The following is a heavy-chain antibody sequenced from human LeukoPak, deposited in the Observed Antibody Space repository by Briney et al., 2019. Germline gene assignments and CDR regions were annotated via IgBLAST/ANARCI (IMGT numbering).Heavy chain of an antibody. CDR3: ARRAGGYSHPYDY. CDR1: GFTFSSYC. Sequence: GGSLRLSCAASGFTFSSYCMNWVRQAPGKGLEWISSISRSSSYIYYADSVKGRFTISRDNSKNTLYLQMNSLRAEDTAVYYCARRAGGYSHPYDYWGQGTLVTVSS. J-gene: IGHJ4*02. D-gene: IGHD4-23*01. CDR2: ISRSSSYI. V-gene: IGHV3-21*04.